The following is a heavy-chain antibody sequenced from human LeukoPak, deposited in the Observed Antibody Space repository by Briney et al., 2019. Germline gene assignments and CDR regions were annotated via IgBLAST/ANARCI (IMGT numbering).Heavy chain of an antibody. D-gene: IGHD6-19*01. CDR3: ARLAAVAGTFFDY. CDR2: IYPGDSDT. CDR1: GYSFTSYW. J-gene: IGHJ4*02. V-gene: IGHV5-51*01. Sequence: GETLQISCQGSGYSFTSYWIGWVRQMPGKGLEWMGIIYPGDSDTRYSPSFQGQVTISADKSISTAYLQWSSLKAPDTAMYYCARLAAVAGTFFDYWGQGTLVTVSS.